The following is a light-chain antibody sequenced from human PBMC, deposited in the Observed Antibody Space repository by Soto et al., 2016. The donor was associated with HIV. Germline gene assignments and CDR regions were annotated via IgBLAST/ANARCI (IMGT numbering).Light chain of an antibody. CDR1: QSISSY. CDR3: QQYSSYSWA. CDR2: KAS. J-gene: IGKJ1*01. V-gene: IGKV1-5*03. Sequence: DIQMTQSPSTLSASVGDRVTITCRASQSISSYLAWYQQKPGKAPKLLICKASSLQSGVPSRFSGSGSGTEFTLTISSLQPDDFATYYCQQYSSYSWAFGQGTKVEIK.